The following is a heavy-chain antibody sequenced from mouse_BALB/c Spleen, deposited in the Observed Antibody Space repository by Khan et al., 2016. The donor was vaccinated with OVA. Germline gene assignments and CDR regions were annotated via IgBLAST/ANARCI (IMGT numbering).Heavy chain of an antibody. CDR3: ARWNYRYHGYFDY. CDR2: ISSSDST. D-gene: IGHD2-14*01. V-gene: IGHV3-8*02. CDR1: GDSITSGY. Sequence: EVQLQVSGPSLVKPSQTLSLTCSVTGDSITSGYWNWIRKFPGNKLEYMGYISSSDSTFYNPSLKSRISITRDTSKNQYYLQLNSVTTEDTATYYCARWNYRYHGYFDYWGQGTTLPVSS. J-gene: IGHJ2*01.